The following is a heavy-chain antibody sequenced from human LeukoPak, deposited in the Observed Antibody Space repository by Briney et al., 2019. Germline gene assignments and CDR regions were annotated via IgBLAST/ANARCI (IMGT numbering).Heavy chain of an antibody. CDR3: ARDLLLWFGELEGDY. V-gene: IGHV1-2*02. J-gene: IGHJ4*02. CDR2: INPESGGT. CDR1: GFTFIDYY. D-gene: IGHD3-10*01. Sequence: GASVKVSCKASGFTFIDYYMHWVRQAPGQGLEWMGWINPESGGTNYAQKFQGRVTMTRDTSISTAYMELSRLRSDDTAVYYCARDLLLWFGELEGDYWGQGTLVTVSS.